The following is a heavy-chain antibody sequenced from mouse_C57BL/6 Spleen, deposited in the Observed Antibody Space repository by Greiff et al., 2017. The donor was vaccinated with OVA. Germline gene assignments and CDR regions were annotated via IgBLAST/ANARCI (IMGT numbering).Heavy chain of an antibody. CDR2: IYPGSGNT. V-gene: IGHV1-66*01. Sequence: QVQLQQSGPELVKPGASVKISCKASGYSFTSYYIHWVKQRPGQGLEWIGWIYPGSGNTKYNEKFKGKATLTADTSSSTAYMQLSSLTSEDSAVYYCARITTVPYYAMDYWGQGTSVTVSS. D-gene: IGHD1-1*01. J-gene: IGHJ4*01. CDR3: ARITTVPYYAMDY. CDR1: GYSFTSYY.